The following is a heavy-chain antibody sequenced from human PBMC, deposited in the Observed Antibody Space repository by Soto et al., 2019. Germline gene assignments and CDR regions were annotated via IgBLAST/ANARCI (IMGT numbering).Heavy chain of an antibody. J-gene: IGHJ4*02. CDR1: GFTFSSYA. V-gene: IGHV3-23*01. D-gene: IGHD4-17*01. CDR3: AKDHLDYGDYTPLDY. CDR2: ISGSGGST. Sequence: EVQLLESGGGLVQPGGSLRLSCAASGFTFSSYAMSWVRQAPGKGLEWVSAISGSGGSTYYADSVKGRFTISRDNSKNTLYLQMTSLRAEDTAVYYCAKDHLDYGDYTPLDYWGQGTLVTVSS.